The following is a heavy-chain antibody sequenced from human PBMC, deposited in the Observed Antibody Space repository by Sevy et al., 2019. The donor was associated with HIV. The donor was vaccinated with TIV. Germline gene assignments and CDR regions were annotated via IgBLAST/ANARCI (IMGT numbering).Heavy chain of an antibody. CDR3: ASRGYCGGGSCYSGPNDY. D-gene: IGHD2-15*01. Sequence: GGSLRLSCAASTFTFSSYSMHWVRQAPGKGLEWVSYISSSSGTRYYADSVKGRFTISRDNAENSLFLQMNSLRDEDTAVYYCASRGYCGGGSCYSGPNDYWGQGTLVTVSS. CDR1: TFTFSSYS. V-gene: IGHV3-48*02. CDR2: ISSSSGTR. J-gene: IGHJ4*02.